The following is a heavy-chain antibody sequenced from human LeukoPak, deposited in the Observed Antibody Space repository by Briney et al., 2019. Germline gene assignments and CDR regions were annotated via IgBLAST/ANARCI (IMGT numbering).Heavy chain of an antibody. CDR3: ARLTYSTSWYYFDF. V-gene: IGHV4-59*01. J-gene: IGHJ4*02. Sequence: SETLSLTCTLSGGSISTYYWSWIRQPPGNGLEWIGYVYSSGSTDYNPSLKSRVTISLDTSQNQFSLNVTSITTADTAVYYCARLTYSTSWYYFDFWGQGTLVTVSS. CDR2: VYSSGST. CDR1: GGSISTYY. D-gene: IGHD6-13*01.